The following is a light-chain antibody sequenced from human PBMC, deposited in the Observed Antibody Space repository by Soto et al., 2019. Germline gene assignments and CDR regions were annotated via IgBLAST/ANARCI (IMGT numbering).Light chain of an antibody. CDR2: WAS. J-gene: IGKJ2*02. V-gene: IGKV4-1*01. Sequence: DIVMTQSPDSLAVSLGERATINCKSSQSVLYISNNKNYLAWLQQKPGQPRRLLINWASTRESGVPDRFSGSGSGTDFALTSSSLQAEDVAMYYCQQYYSTPRIFGQGTELEIK. CDR3: QQYYSTPRI. CDR1: QSVLYISNNKNY.